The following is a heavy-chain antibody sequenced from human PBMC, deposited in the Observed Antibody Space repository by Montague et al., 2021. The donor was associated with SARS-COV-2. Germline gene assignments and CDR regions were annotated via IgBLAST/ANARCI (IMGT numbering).Heavy chain of an antibody. CDR3: ARGDHPQSASWYLCDT. D-gene: IGHD6-13*01. CDR2: IYSSANA. Sequence: SETLSLTCTVSGGSINYYYWHWLRQSAAQGLEWIGRIYSSANANXXPSLKSRVTMSVDTSQNQFSRKLNSLTAADTAVYYCARGDHPQSASWYLCDTWGQGTLVTVSS. J-gene: IGHJ5*02. CDR1: GGSINYYY. V-gene: IGHV4-4*07.